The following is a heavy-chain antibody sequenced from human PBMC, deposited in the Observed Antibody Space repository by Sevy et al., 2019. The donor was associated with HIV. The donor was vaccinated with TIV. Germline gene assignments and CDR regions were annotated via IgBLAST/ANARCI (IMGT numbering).Heavy chain of an antibody. D-gene: IGHD2-15*01. V-gene: IGHV1-2*02. CDR3: AGERVYCSGGSCKPGGWFDP. CDR1: GYTFTGYY. J-gene: IGHJ5*02. CDR2: INPNSGGT. Sequence: ASVKVSCKASGYTFTGYYMHWVRQAPGQGLEWMGWINPNSGGTNYAQKFQGRVTMTRDTSISTAYMGLSRLRSDDTAGYYCAGERVYCSGGSCKPGGWFDPWGQGTLVTVSS.